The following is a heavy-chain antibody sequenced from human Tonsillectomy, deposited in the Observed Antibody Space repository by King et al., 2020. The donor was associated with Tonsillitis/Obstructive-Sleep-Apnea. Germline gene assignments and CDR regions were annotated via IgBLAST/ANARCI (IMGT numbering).Heavy chain of an antibody. J-gene: IGHJ4*02. D-gene: IGHD2-15*01. Sequence: VQLVESGGGVVQPGRSLRLSCAASGFTFSSYGMHWVRQAPGKGLEWVAVIWYDGSNKYYADSVKGRFTISRDNSKNTMDLQMNSLRAEDTAMYYCARDFGYCSGGTCKYYFDYWGQGTLVTFSS. CDR2: IWYDGSNK. CDR3: ARDFGYCSGGTCKYYFDY. V-gene: IGHV3-33*01. CDR1: GFTFSSYG.